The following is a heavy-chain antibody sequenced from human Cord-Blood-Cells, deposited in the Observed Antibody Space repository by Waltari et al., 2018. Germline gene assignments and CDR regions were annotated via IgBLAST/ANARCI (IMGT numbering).Heavy chain of an antibody. Sequence: QVQLQQWGAGLLKPSETLSLTCAVYGGSFSGYYWSWIRQPPGKGLEWIGEIKHSGSTNYSPALKRRVTISGDTAKNQFSLKLSSVTAADTAVYYCARRRTIFDRWGRGTLVTVSS. J-gene: IGHJ2*01. CDR1: GGSFSGYY. V-gene: IGHV4-34*01. CDR2: IKHSGST. CDR3: ARRRTIFDR.